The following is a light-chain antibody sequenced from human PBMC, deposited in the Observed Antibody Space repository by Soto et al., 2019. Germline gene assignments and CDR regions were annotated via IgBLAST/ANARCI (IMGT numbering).Light chain of an antibody. V-gene: IGKV3-15*01. Sequence: EVVMTQPPATVSVFPGEGVTLSCRASQTISTDLAWYQQKPGQAPRLLIYGASTRATGVPDRFSGGGSGTEFTLTIRSLQSEDFAFYYCQQNNKWPPVTFGGGTKVEIK. CDR2: GAS. CDR1: QTISTD. J-gene: IGKJ4*01. CDR3: QQNNKWPPVT.